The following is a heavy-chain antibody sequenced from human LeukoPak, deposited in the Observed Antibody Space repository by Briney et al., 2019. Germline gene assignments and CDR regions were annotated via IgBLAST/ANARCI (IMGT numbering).Heavy chain of an antibody. V-gene: IGHV4-34*01. J-gene: IGHJ4*02. CDR3: ARTHQRITIFGVAHFDY. CDR2: INHSGST. D-gene: IGHD3-3*01. CDR1: GGSFGGYY. Sequence: SETLSLTCAVYGGSFGGYYWSWIRQPPGKGLEWIGEINHSGSTNYNPSLKSRVTISVDTSKNQFSLKLSSVTAADTAVYYCARTHQRITIFGVAHFDYWGQGTLVTVSS.